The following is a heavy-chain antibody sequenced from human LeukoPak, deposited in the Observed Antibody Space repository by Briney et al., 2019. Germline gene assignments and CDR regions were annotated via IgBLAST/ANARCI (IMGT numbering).Heavy chain of an antibody. D-gene: IGHD6-13*01. CDR2: INHSGST. CDR1: GGSFSGYY. Sequence: SSETLSLTCAVYGGSFSGYYWSWIRQPPGKGLEWIGEINHSGSTNYNPSLKSRVTISVDTSKNQFSLKLSSVTAADTAVYYCARGLRSSSWSYYYGMDVWGQGTTVTVS. J-gene: IGHJ6*02. CDR3: ARGLRSSSWSYYYGMDV. V-gene: IGHV4-34*01.